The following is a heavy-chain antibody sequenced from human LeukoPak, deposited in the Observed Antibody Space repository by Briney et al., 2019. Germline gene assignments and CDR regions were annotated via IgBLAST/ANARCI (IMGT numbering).Heavy chain of an antibody. CDR3: ADSTVADF. Sequence: GGSLRLSCAGSGFTFSDYAMSWVRQAPGKGLEWVSAISGSGRHIYYADSVRGRFTISRDNSKKTVYPQMNSLRAEDTAVYYCADSTVADFWGQGTLVTVSS. V-gene: IGHV3-23*01. D-gene: IGHD4-11*01. J-gene: IGHJ4*02. CDR1: GFTFSDYA. CDR2: ISGSGRHI.